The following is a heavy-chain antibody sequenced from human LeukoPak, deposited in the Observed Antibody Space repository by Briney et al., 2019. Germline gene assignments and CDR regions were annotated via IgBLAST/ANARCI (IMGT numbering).Heavy chain of an antibody. Sequence: GGSLRLSCTASGFTFGDYAMCWFRQAPGKGLEWVGFIRSKAYGGTTEYAASVKGRFTISRDDSKSIAYLQMNSLKTEDTAVYYCTRSMYSGSYFDYWGQGTLVTVSS. J-gene: IGHJ4*02. CDR3: TRSMYSGSYFDY. V-gene: IGHV3-49*03. D-gene: IGHD1-26*01. CDR2: IRSKAYGGTT. CDR1: GFTFGDYA.